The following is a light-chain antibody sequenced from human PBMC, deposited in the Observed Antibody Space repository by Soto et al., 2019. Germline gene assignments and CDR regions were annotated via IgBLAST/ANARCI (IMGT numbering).Light chain of an antibody. V-gene: IGKV1-5*03. Sequence: DIQMTQSPSTLSASVGDRVTITCRASQSISDWLAWYQQKPGEAPKLLIYKASSLESGLPSRFSGSGSKTEFTLTISSLQPDDFATYYCQQYNSYSYTFGQGTKLEIK. J-gene: IGKJ2*01. CDR1: QSISDW. CDR2: KAS. CDR3: QQYNSYSYT.